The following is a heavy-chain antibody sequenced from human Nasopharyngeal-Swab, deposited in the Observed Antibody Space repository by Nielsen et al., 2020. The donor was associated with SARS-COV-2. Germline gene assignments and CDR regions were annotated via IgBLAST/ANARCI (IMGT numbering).Heavy chain of an antibody. CDR3: ARGCSSTSCYRSDGMDV. CDR1: GFTFSSYG. CDR2: IWYDGSNK. J-gene: IGHJ6*02. Sequence: GGSLRLSCAASGFTFSSYGMHWVRQAPGKGLEWVAVIWYDGSNKYYADSVKGRFTISRDNSKNTLYLQMSSLRAEDTAVYYCARGCSSTSCYRSDGMDVWGQGTTVTVSS. D-gene: IGHD2-2*01. V-gene: IGHV3-33*01.